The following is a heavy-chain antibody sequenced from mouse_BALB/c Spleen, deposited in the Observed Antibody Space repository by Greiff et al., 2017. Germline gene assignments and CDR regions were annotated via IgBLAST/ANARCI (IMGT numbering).Heavy chain of an antibody. J-gene: IGHJ2*01. V-gene: IGHV6-6*02. D-gene: IGHD3-3*01. CDR3: TRPGRLGYFDY. CDR1: GFTFSNYW. CDR2: IRLKSNNYAT. Sequence: EVKLMESGGGLVQPGGSMKLSCVASGFTFSNYWMNWVRQSPEKGLEWVAEIRLKSNNYATHYAESVKGRFTISRDDSKSSVYLQMNILRAEDTGIYYCTRPGRLGYFDYWGQGTTLTVSS.